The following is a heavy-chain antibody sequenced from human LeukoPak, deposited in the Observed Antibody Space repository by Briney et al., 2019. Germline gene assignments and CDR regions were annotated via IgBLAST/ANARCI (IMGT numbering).Heavy chain of an antibody. D-gene: IGHD3-22*01. V-gene: IGHV3-74*01. CDR2: NSDGSRT. CDR3: ARGGGYSHKPLDY. Sequence: GGSLRLSCAASGFTFSSYWMHWVRQAPGKGLLWVSSNSDGSRTSYADSVKGRFTISRDNAKNTLYMQMNSLGAEDTAVYYCARGGGYSHKPLDYWGQGTLVSVSS. J-gene: IGHJ4*02. CDR1: GFTFSSYW.